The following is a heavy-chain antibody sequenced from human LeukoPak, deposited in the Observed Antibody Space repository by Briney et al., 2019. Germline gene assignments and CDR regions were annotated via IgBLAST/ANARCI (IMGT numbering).Heavy chain of an antibody. J-gene: IGHJ6*02. Sequence: SQTLSLTCAVSGGSISSGGYSWSWIRQPPGKGLEWIGYIYHSGSTYYNPSLKSRVTISVDTSKNQFSLKLSSVTAADTAVYYCARQTYYYGSGSYLGGMDVWGQGTTVTVSS. V-gene: IGHV4-30-2*03. CDR1: GGSISSGGYS. CDR2: IYHSGST. CDR3: ARQTYYYGSGSYLGGMDV. D-gene: IGHD3-10*01.